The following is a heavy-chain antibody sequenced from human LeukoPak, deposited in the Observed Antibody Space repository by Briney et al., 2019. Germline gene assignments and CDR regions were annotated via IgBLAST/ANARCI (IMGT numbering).Heavy chain of an antibody. CDR3: AALMEDYYGMDV. CDR1: GFTFRNYW. J-gene: IGHJ6*02. CDR2: IKQGGSDR. Sequence: ESGGSLRLSCAASGFTFRNYWMSWVRQAPGTGLEWVANIKQGGSDRNYVTSVRGRFTISRDNSKNTLYLQMNSLRAEDTAVYYCAALMEDYYGMDVWGQGTTVTVSS. D-gene: IGHD2-8*01. V-gene: IGHV3-7*01.